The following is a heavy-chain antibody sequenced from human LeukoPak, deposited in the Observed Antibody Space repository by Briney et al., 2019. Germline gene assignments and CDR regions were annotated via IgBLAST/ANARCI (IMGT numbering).Heavy chain of an antibody. V-gene: IGHV4-59*12. CDR3: ARVTIFGVATSPKYYYYGMDV. Sequence: PSETLSLTCTVSGGSISSYYWSWIRQPPGKGLEWIGYIYYSGSTNYNPSLKSRVTISVDTSKNQFSLKLSSVTAADTAVYYCARVTIFGVATSPKYYYYGMDVWGQGTTVTVSS. J-gene: IGHJ6*02. D-gene: IGHD3-3*01. CDR1: GGSISSYY. CDR2: IYYSGST.